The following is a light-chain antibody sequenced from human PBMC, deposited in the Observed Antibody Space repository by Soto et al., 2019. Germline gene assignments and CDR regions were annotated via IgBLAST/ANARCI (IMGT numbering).Light chain of an antibody. Sequence: QAVVTQPTSASGTPGQRVTISCSGSSSNIGSNTVNWYQQLPGTAPKLLIYSNNQLPSGVPDRFSGSKSGTSASLAISGLQSEDEADYYCAAWDDSLNAVVFGGGTKLTVL. J-gene: IGLJ2*01. V-gene: IGLV1-44*01. CDR3: AAWDDSLNAVV. CDR1: SSNIGSNT. CDR2: SNN.